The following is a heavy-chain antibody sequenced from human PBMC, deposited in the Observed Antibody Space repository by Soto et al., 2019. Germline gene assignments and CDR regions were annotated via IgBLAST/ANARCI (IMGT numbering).Heavy chain of an antibody. V-gene: IGHV1-3*01. J-gene: IGHJ4*02. Sequence: QVLLVQSGAEVKKPGASVQISCKASGYTFTTFDIHWVRQAPGQRLEWMGYINANNGNAKYSQRFQGRVTFTRDTSATTGYMDLSSLISEDTALYYCVVSRGWWAFHHWGQGTLVTVSS. D-gene: IGHD6-13*01. CDR3: VVSRGWWAFHH. CDR1: GYTFTTFD. CDR2: INANNGNA.